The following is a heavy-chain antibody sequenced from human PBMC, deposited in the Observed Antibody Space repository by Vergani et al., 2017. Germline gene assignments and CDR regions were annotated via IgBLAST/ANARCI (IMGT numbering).Heavy chain of an antibody. D-gene: IGHD6-13*01. CDR1: GYTFTGYY. J-gene: IGHJ3*02. V-gene: IGHV1-2*02. CDR3: ARPLFLAGMGAFDI. Sequence: QVQLVQSGAEVKKPGASVKVSCKASGYTFTGYYMHWVRQAPGQGLEWMGWINPNSGGTNYAQKFQGRVTMTRDTSISTAYMELSSLRSEDTAVYYCARPLFLAGMGAFDIWGQGTMVTVSS. CDR2: INPNSGGT.